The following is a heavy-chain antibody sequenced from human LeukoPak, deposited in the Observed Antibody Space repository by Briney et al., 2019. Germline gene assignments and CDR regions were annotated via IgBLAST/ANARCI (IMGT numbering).Heavy chain of an antibody. D-gene: IGHD1-1*01. Sequence: SETLSLTCTVSGGSISSYYWSWIRQPPGKGLEWIGYIYTSGSTNYNPSIKNRVTKSVGTSKNHFSLRPRSVTAAEPCVNVCARHVIGTGTEESHFDYWAQGTLVTVPS. CDR1: GGSISSYY. CDR2: IYTSGST. J-gene: IGHJ4*02. V-gene: IGHV4-4*09. CDR3: ARHVIGTGTEESHFDY.